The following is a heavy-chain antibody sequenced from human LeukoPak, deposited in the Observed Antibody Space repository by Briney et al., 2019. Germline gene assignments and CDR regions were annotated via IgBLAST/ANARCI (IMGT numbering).Heavy chain of an antibody. CDR2: IYSGGSS. D-gene: IGHD1-1*01. Sequence: GGSLRLSCAAAGFTVSSTYMSWVRQAPGKGLEWVSVIYSGGSSHYADSVKGRFTISRDNSKNTLYLQMNSLRVEDTAVYYCARLPTGDYWGQGTLVTVSS. J-gene: IGHJ4*02. CDR3: ARLPTGDY. V-gene: IGHV3-53*01. CDR1: GFTVSSTY.